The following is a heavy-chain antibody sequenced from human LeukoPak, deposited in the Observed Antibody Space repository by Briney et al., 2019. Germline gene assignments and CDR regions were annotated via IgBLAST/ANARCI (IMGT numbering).Heavy chain of an antibody. D-gene: IGHD3-22*01. CDR1: GFIFNNYG. J-gene: IGHJ4*02. Sequence: GGSLRLSCAASGFIFNNYGMHWVRQAPGKGLEFVSAITCNGGSTYYANSVKGRFTISRDNSKNTLYLHMGSLRAEDMAVYYCARGGYFDTSGLIDCWGQGTLVTVSS. V-gene: IGHV3-64*01. CDR2: ITCNGGST. CDR3: ARGGYFDTSGLIDC.